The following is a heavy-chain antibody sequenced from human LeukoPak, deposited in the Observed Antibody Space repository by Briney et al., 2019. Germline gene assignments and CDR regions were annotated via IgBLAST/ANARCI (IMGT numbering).Heavy chain of an antibody. CDR2: FYYSGST. Sequence: SETLSLTCTVSGGSISSHYWSWIRQPPGKGLEWIGYFYYSGSTNYIPSIKSRVTISVDTSKNQFSLKLSSVTAADTAVYYCAREPYYDFWSGPQRGFDPWGQGTLVTVSS. CDR1: GGSISSHY. V-gene: IGHV4-59*11. J-gene: IGHJ5*02. D-gene: IGHD3-3*01. CDR3: AREPYYDFWSGPQRGFDP.